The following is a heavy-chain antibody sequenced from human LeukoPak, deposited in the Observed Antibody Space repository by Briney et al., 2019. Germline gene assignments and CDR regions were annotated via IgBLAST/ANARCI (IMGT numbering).Heavy chain of an antibody. CDR1: GYTFTSYY. D-gene: IGHD3-10*01. V-gene: IGHV1-46*01. J-gene: IGHJ5*02. CDR2: INPSGGST. CDR3: AGRQGYGSGSTTPDNWFDP. Sequence: ASVKVSCKASGYTFTSYYMHWVRQAPGQGLEWMGIINPSGGSTSYAQKFQGRVTMTRDTSTSTVYMELSSLRSEDTAVYYCAGRQGYGSGSTTPDNWFDPWGQGTLVTVSS.